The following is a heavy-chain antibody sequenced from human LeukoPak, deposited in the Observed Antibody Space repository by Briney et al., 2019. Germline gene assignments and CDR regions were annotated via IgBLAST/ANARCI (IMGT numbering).Heavy chain of an antibody. CDR1: GYSISSGYY. J-gene: IGHJ5*02. V-gene: IGHV4-38-2*02. D-gene: IGHD6-25*01. CDR3: ARDPHSSGWQNWFDP. Sequence: SETLSLTCTVSGYSISSGYYWGWIRQPPGKGLEWIGSIYHSGSTYYNPSLKSRVTISVDTSKNQFSLKLSSVTAADTAVYYCARDPHSSGWQNWFDPWGQGTLVTVSS. CDR2: IYHSGST.